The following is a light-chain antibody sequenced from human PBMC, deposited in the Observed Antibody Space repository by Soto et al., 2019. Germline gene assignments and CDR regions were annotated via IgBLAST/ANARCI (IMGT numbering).Light chain of an antibody. J-gene: IGKJ4*01. V-gene: IGKV1-5*01. CDR3: QQYNNYSPFT. Sequence: GDRVTITCGDSQSIGTXLAXXQXXPXXXXXLXXXDASTLETGVPSRFSGSGSGAEFTLTITGLQPDDFATYYCQQYNNYSPFTFGGGTKVDIK. CDR2: DAS. CDR1: QSIGTX.